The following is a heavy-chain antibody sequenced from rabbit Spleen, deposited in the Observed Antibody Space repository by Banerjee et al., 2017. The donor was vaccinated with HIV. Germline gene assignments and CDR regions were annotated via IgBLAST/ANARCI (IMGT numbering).Heavy chain of an antibody. J-gene: IGHJ4*01. CDR2: IYISGGST. Sequence: QSLEESGGDLVKPGASLTLTCTASGFSFSGGYYMCWVRQAPGKGLEWIACIYISGGSTYYASWAKGRFTISETSSTTVTLQMTSLTAADTAHYFCARDVDTTYFRFSLWGQGTLVTVS. V-gene: IGHV1S40*01. D-gene: IGHD1-1*01. CDR3: ARDVDTTYFRFSL. CDR1: GFSFSGGYY.